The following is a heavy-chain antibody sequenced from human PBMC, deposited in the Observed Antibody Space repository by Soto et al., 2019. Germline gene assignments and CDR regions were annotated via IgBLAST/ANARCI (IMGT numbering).Heavy chain of an antibody. CDR2: IYHSGSA. J-gene: IGHJ4*02. V-gene: IGHV4-30-2*01. CDR3: ARGRLLPAVNFDY. D-gene: IGHD2-2*01. Sequence: SETLSLTCAVSGDSISSGGYSWSWIRQPPGKGLEWIGYIYHSGSASYNPSLKSRVTISVDGSKNHFSLQLSSVTAADTAVYYCARGRLLPAVNFDYWGQGTLVTVSS. CDR1: GDSISSGGYS.